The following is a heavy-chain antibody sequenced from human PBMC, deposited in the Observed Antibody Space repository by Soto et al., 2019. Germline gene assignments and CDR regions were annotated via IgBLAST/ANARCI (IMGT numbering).Heavy chain of an antibody. Sequence: PGGSLRLSCTASGFAFVGYAIIFFRHSPFKWLEWVGFIRSKAYGGTTEYAASVKGRFTISRDDSKSIAYLQMNSLKTEDTAVYYCTRVPRFYDSSGYYLLSDYWGQGTLVTVSS. CDR1: GFAFVGYA. CDR3: TRVPRFYDSSGYYLLSDY. J-gene: IGHJ4*02. D-gene: IGHD3-22*01. V-gene: IGHV3-49*03. CDR2: IRSKAYGGTT.